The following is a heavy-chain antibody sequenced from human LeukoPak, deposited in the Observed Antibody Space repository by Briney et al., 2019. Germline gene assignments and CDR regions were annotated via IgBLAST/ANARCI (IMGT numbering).Heavy chain of an antibody. D-gene: IGHD6-6*01. Sequence: PGGSLRLSCAASGFTFSSYWMSWVRQAPGKGLEWVSGISGSGDTTYYADSVKGRFTISRDNSKNTLYLQMNSLRAEDTAVYFCAKTHASSVFLFDYWGQGTLVTVCS. CDR1: GFTFSSYW. J-gene: IGHJ4*02. CDR3: AKTHASSVFLFDY. CDR2: ISGSGDTT. V-gene: IGHV3-23*01.